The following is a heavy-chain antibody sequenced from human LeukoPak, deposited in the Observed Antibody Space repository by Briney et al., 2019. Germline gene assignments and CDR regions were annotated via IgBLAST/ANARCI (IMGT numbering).Heavy chain of an antibody. Sequence: GGSRRLSWEASGFTFDNYAMSWVRQAPGKGLEWVSAISNSGVSTHYADSVKGRFTISRDNSKNTLFLHMNTLRADDMAVYYCAKDLYPHGRAEYFQHWGQGTLVTVSS. D-gene: IGHD2-2*02. CDR3: AKDLYPHGRAEYFQH. J-gene: IGHJ1*01. CDR1: GFTFDNYA. V-gene: IGHV3-23*01. CDR2: ISNSGVST.